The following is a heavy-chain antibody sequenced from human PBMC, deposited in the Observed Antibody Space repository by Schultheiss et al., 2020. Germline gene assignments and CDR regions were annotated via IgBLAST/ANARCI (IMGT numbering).Heavy chain of an antibody. V-gene: IGHV3-23*01. Sequence: GSLRLSCSASGFTFSTYAMSWVRQAPGKGLEWVSAISDSGGSTYYADSVKGRFTISRDNSQNTLYLQMNSLRAEDTAVYYCAKDDSVVTPPYWGKGTLVTVSS. D-gene: IGHD2-21*02. CDR3: AKDDSVVTPPY. J-gene: IGHJ4*02. CDR1: GFTFSTYA. CDR2: ISDSGGST.